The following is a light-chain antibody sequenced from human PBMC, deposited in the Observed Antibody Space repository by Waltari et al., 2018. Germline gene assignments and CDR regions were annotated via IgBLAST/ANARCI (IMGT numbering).Light chain of an antibody. CDR2: FGS. J-gene: IGKJ2*01. CDR3: QLSYTTPHT. Sequence: DIQMTQSPSSLSTSVGNRVNISCRASQDITSYLNWYQQKAGKAPKLLITFGSTLQSGVSSRFSGSGSGTDFTLTITNVQPEDSAYYYCQLSYTTPHTFGQGTKVEIK. V-gene: IGKV1-39*01. CDR1: QDITSY.